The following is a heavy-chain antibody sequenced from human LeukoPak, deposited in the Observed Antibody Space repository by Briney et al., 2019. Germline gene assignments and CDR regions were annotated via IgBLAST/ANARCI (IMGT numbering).Heavy chain of an antibody. J-gene: IGHJ4*02. V-gene: IGHV3-21*01. D-gene: IGHD1-20*01. Sequence: GGSLRLSCAASGFTFSSYSMNWVRQAPGKGLEWVSSISSSSSYIYYADSVKGRFTISRGNAKNSLYLQMNSLRAEDTAVYYCALRSNRYNWNPKFDYWGQGTLVTVSS. CDR1: GFTFSSYS. CDR3: ALRSNRYNWNPKFDY. CDR2: ISSSSSYI.